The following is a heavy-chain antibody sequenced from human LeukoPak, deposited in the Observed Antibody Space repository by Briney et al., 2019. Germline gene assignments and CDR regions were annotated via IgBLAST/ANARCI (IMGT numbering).Heavy chain of an antibody. CDR3: ARGPPSPSARDNWFDP. CDR2: IYYSGST. V-gene: IGHV4-59*01. J-gene: IGHJ5*02. Sequence: PSETLSLTCTVSGGSISSYYWSWIRQPPGKGLEWIGYIYYSGSTNYNPSLKSRVTISVDTSKNQFSLKLSSVTAADTAVYYCARGPPSPSARDNWFDPWGQGTLVTVSS. D-gene: IGHD3-10*01. CDR1: GGSISSYY.